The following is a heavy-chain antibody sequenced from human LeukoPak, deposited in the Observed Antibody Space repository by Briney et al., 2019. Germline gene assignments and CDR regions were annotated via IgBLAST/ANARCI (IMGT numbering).Heavy chain of an antibody. CDR3: ARGGSRLLTSYIFDY. Sequence: GGSLRLPCAASGSTFSRYWMSWVRQAPGKGLEWVANIKQDGSEKYYADSVKGRFTIARDNAKNSLYVQVNSLRAEDTAVYYCARGGSRLLTSYIFDYWGQGTLVTVSS. J-gene: IGHJ4*02. D-gene: IGHD3-16*01. V-gene: IGHV3-7*01. CDR2: IKQDGSEK. CDR1: GSTFSRYW.